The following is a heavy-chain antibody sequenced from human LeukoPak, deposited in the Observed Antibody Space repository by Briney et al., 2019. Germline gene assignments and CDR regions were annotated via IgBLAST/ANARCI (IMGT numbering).Heavy chain of an antibody. D-gene: IGHD6-13*01. CDR3: ARDMAAAVLDYYYYGMDV. J-gene: IGHJ6*02. CDR2: IKQDGSEK. Sequence: PGGSLRLSCAASGFTFSSYWMSWVRQAPGKGLEWVANIKQDGSEKYYVGSVKGRFTISRDNAKNSLYLQVNSLRAEDTAVYYCARDMAAAVLDYYYYGMDVWGQGTTVTVSS. V-gene: IGHV3-7*01. CDR1: GFTFSSYW.